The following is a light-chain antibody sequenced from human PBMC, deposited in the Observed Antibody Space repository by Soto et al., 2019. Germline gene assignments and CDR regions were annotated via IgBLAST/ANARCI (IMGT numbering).Light chain of an antibody. Sequence: DIPMTQSPSTLSGSVGDRVTITCRASQTISSWLAWYQQKPGKAPKLLIYKASNLEVGVPSRFSGTGSGTEFNFTITDLQPDDFATYYCQQYNSYSLSFGQGTKLEV. V-gene: IGKV1-5*03. CDR1: QTISSW. CDR2: KAS. CDR3: QQYNSYSLS. J-gene: IGKJ2*03.